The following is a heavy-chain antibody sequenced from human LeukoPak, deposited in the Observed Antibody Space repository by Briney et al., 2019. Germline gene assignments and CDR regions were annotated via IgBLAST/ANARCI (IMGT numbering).Heavy chain of an antibody. CDR3: ARDLGSVIVGALFDY. Sequence: ASVKVSCKASGYTFTSYYMHWVRQAPGQGLEWMGIINPSGGSTSYARKFQGRVTMTRDMSTSTVYMELSSLRSEDTAVYYCARDLGSVIVGALFDYWGQGTLVTVSS. J-gene: IGHJ4*02. CDR2: INPSGGST. CDR1: GYTFTSYY. V-gene: IGHV1-46*01. D-gene: IGHD1-26*01.